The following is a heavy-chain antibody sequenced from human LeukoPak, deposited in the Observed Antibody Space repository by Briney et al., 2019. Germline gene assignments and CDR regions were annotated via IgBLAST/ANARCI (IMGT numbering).Heavy chain of an antibody. J-gene: IGHJ6*03. Sequence: ASVKVSCKASGYTFTGYYMHWVRQAPGQGLEWMGWINPNSGGTNYAQKFQGRVTMTRDTSISTAYMELSRLRSDDTAVYYCARDNGPELRYIDWLLSGERPHYYYYYYMDVWGKGTTVTISS. CDR1: GYTFTGYY. CDR2: INPNSGGT. D-gene: IGHD3-9*01. V-gene: IGHV1-2*02. CDR3: ARDNGPELRYIDWLLSGERPHYYYYYYMDV.